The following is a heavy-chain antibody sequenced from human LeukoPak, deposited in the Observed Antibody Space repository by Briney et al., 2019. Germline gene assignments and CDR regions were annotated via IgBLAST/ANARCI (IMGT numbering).Heavy chain of an antibody. CDR3: TRLPLRSHFDY. V-gene: IGHV4-59*08. J-gene: IGHJ4*02. CDR1: GGSISSYY. Sequence: SETLSLTCTVSGGSISSYYWSWIRQPPGKGLEWIGYIYYTGTTNYNPSLKSRVTISVDTSKKQLSLKLSSVTAADTAVYYCTRLPLRSHFDYWGQGTLVTVSS. CDR2: IYYTGTT.